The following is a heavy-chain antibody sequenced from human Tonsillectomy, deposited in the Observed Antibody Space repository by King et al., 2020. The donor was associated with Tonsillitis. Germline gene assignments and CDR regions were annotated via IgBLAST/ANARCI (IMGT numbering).Heavy chain of an antibody. V-gene: IGHV3-30*02. CDR3: AKPLVGAADY. J-gene: IGHJ4*02. Sequence: VQLVESGGGVVQPGGSLRLSCAASGFTFSSYGMHWVRPAPGKGLEWVAFIRYDGSNKYYADSVKGRFTISRDNSKNTLYLQMNSLRAEDTAVYYCAKPLVGAADYWGPGTLVTVSS. CDR1: GFTFSSYG. D-gene: IGHD1-26*01. CDR2: IRYDGSNK.